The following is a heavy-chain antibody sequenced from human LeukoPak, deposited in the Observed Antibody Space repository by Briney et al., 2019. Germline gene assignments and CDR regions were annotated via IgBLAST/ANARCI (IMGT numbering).Heavy chain of an antibody. D-gene: IGHD6-19*01. V-gene: IGHV3-30-3*01. Sequence: GGSLRLSCAASGFTFDSFWMTWVRQAPGKGLEWVAVISYDGSHKFYADSVKGRFTTSRDNSKNTLFLQMNNLGVEDTAVYYCARVPNDSGWAGDCWGQGTLVTVSS. CDR1: GFTFDSFW. J-gene: IGHJ4*02. CDR3: ARVPNDSGWAGDC. CDR2: ISYDGSHK.